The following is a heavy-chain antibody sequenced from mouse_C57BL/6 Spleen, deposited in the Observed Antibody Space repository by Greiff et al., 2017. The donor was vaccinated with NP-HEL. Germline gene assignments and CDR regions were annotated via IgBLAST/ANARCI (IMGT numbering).Heavy chain of an antibody. CDR3: AVANPYAMDY. CDR1: GYTFTDYY. V-gene: IGHV1-19*01. Sequence: EVQLQQSGPVLVKPGASVKMSCKASGYTFTDYYMNWVKQSHGKSLEWIGVINPYNGGTSYNQKFKGKATLTVDKSSSTAYMELNSLTSEDSAVYYCAVANPYAMDYWGQGTSVTVSS. CDR2: INPYNGGT. J-gene: IGHJ4*01. D-gene: IGHD1-1*01.